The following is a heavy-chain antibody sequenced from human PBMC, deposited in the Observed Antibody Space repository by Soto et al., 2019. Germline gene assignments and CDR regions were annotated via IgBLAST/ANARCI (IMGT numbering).Heavy chain of an antibody. V-gene: IGHV3-7*04. CDR2: IKQDGSDK. Sequence: EVQLVESGGGLVQPGGSLRLSCAASGFTFSSYWMGWVRQTPGKGLEWVANIKQDGSDKYYVDSVKGRFTISRDNAKNSLYLQMSSLRPEGTAVYYCARENYFDYWGQGTLVTVSS. CDR3: ARENYFDY. CDR1: GFTFSSYW. J-gene: IGHJ4*02.